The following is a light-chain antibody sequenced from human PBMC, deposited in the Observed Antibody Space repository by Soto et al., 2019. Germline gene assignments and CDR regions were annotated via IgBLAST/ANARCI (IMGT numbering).Light chain of an antibody. J-gene: IGKJ1*01. Sequence: DSVMIGARCTLSRTVEDRVTITCRASQTIRSWLAWYQQKPGKAPKLLIYAASSLQSGVPSRFSGSGSGTDFTLTISCLQPEDFAPYYCQESYRTPPRFGQGSMVDLK. CDR2: AAS. CDR1: QTIRSW. CDR3: QESYRTPPR. V-gene: IGKV1-39*01.